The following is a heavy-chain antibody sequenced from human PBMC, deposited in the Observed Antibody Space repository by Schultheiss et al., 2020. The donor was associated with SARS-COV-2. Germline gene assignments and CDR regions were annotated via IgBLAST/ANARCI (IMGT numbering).Heavy chain of an antibody. CDR3: ARGFSSDWERPFDY. D-gene: IGHD6-19*01. J-gene: IGHJ4*02. Sequence: GGSLRLSCAASGFTFSNAWMSWVRQAPGKRLEWVCGINWNGDVTRCAGSVKGRFTISRDNAKNTLYLQMNSLRVEDTAVYYCARGFSSDWERPFDYWGQGTLVTVSS. CDR2: INWNGDVT. CDR1: GFTFSNAW. V-gene: IGHV3-20*04.